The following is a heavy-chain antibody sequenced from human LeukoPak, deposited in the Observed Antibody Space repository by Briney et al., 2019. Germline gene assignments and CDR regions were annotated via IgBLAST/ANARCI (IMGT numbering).Heavy chain of an antibody. V-gene: IGHV3-21*01. J-gene: IGHJ5*02. CDR3: ARVRTTSLYPGWFDP. CDR1: GFTFSSYS. CDR2: ISSSSSYI. D-gene: IGHD3-16*02. Sequence: PGGSLRLSCAASGFTFSSYSMNWVRQAPGKGLEWVSSISSSSSYIYYADSVKGRFTISRDNAKNSLYLQMNSLRAEDTAVYYCARVRTTSLYPGWFDPWGQGTLVTVSS.